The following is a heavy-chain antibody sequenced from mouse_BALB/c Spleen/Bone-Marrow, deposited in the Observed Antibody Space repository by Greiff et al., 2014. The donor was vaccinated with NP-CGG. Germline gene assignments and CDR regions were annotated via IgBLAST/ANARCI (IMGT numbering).Heavy chain of an antibody. J-gene: IGHJ2*01. D-gene: IGHD1-1*01. CDR3: SLLGDY. CDR2: INPYNGGT. Sequence: QVTLKECGAELVKPGASVKLSCKASGYTFTRYYMYWVKQRPGQGLEWIGGINPYNGGTHFNEKFKSKATLTVDKSSSTAYMQLNSLTSEDSAVYYCSLLGDYWGQGTTLTVSS. V-gene: IGHV1-53*01. CDR1: GYTFTRYY.